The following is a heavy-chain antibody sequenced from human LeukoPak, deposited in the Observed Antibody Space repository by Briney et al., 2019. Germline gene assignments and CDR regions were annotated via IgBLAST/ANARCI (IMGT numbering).Heavy chain of an antibody. J-gene: IGHJ6*02. CDR3: ARDTSPLYYYYGMDV. CDR1: GFTFSNYA. V-gene: IGHV3-64*01. Sequence: GGSLRLSCAASGFTFSNYAIHWVRQAPGRGLEYVSTISSNGGSTYYANSVKGRFTISRDNSKNTLYLQMGSLRAEDMAVYYCARDTSPLYYYYGMDVWGQGTTVTVSS. D-gene: IGHD3-16*01. CDR2: ISSNGGST.